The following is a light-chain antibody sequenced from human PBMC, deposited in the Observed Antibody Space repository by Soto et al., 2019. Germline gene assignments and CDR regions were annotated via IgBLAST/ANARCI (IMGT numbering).Light chain of an antibody. V-gene: IGKV1-5*01. J-gene: IGKJ3*01. CDR2: DAS. Sequence: DIQMTQSPSTLSASVGDRVTITCRASQSITNWLAWYQQKPGKAPKLLVYDASSLQSGVPSKFSGSGSGTEFTLTISSLQPDDFAIYYCQQYNSYSPLTFGPGTKVDI. CDR3: QQYNSYSPLT. CDR1: QSITNW.